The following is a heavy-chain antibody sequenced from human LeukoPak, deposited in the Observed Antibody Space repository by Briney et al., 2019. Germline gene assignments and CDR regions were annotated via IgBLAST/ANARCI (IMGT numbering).Heavy chain of an antibody. CDR2: IWYDGSNK. Sequence: GGSLRLSCAASGFTVSSNHMSWVRQAPGKGLEWVAVIWYDGSNKYYADSVKGRFTISRDNSKNTLYLQMNSLRAEDTAVYYCARAARRLTYYYGSGSGMDVWGQGTTVTVSS. J-gene: IGHJ6*02. CDR1: GFTVSSNH. D-gene: IGHD3-10*01. CDR3: ARAARRLTYYYGSGSGMDV. V-gene: IGHV3-33*08.